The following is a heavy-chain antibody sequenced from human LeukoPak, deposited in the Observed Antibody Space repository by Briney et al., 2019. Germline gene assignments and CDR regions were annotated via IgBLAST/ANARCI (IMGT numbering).Heavy chain of an antibody. CDR2: IYYSGST. J-gene: IGHJ2*01. Sequence: PSETLSLTCTVSGGSISSGDYYWSWIRQPPGKGLEWIGYIYYSGSTYYNPSLKSRVTISVDTSKNQFSLKLSSVTAADTAVYYCASDSSGYWYFDLWGRGTLVTVSS. D-gene: IGHD3-22*01. CDR1: GGSISSGDYY. CDR3: ASDSSGYWYFDL. V-gene: IGHV4-30-4*01.